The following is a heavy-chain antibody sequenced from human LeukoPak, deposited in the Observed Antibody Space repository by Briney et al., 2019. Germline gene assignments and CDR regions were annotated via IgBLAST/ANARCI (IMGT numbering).Heavy chain of an antibody. D-gene: IGHD6-13*01. CDR3: ARQIEAAARWFDP. J-gene: IGHJ5*02. CDR1: GYSFTSYW. CDR2: IYPGDSDT. Sequence: GESLKISCKGSGYSFTSYWIGWVRQMPGKGLEWMGIIYPGDSDTGYSPSFQGQVTISADKSISTAYLQWSSLKASDTAMYYCARQIEAAARWFDPWGQGTLVTVSS. V-gene: IGHV5-51*01.